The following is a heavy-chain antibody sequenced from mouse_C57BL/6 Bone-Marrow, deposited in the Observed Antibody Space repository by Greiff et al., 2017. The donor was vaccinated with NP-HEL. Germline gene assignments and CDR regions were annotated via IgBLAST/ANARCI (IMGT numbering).Heavy chain of an antibody. D-gene: IGHD2-3*01. CDR3: TTDGYYYYFDY. Sequence: EVQLQQSGAELVRPGASVKLSCTASGFNIKADYMHWVKQRPEQGLEWIGWIDPENGDTEYASKFQGKATITADTSSNTAYLQLSSLTSEDTAVYYCTTDGYYYYFDYWGQGTTLTVSS. V-gene: IGHV14-4*01. CDR2: IDPENGDT. CDR1: GFNIKADY. J-gene: IGHJ2*01.